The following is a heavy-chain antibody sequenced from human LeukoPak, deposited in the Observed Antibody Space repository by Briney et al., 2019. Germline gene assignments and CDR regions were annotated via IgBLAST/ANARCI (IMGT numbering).Heavy chain of an antibody. CDR3: AKEVKNREHYDFWSGYYTGYCFDY. D-gene: IGHD3-3*01. CDR1: GFTFSSYG. Sequence: GGSLRLSCAASGFTFSSYGMHWVRQAPGKGLEWVAVISYDGSNKYYADSVKGRFTISRDNSKNTLYLQMNSLRAEDTAVYYCAKEVKNREHYDFWSGYYTGYCFDYWGQGTLVTVSS. J-gene: IGHJ4*02. V-gene: IGHV3-30*18. CDR2: ISYDGSNK.